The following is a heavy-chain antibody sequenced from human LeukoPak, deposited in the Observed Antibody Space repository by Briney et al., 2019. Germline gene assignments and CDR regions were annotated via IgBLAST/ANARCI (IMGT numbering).Heavy chain of an antibody. CDR2: IWYDGSNK. V-gene: IGHV3-33*01. J-gene: IGHJ4*02. CDR1: GFTFSSYG. Sequence: GGSLRLSCAASGFTFSSYGMHWVRQAPGKGLEWVAVIWYDGSNKYYADSVKVRFTISRDNSKNTLYLQMNSLRAEDTAVYYCARDPMVRSAAGHTFDYWGQGTLVTVSS. D-gene: IGHD6-13*01. CDR3: ARDPMVRSAAGHTFDY.